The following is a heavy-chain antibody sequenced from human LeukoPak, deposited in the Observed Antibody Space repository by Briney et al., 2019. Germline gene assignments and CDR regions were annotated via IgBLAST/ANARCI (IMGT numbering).Heavy chain of an antibody. CDR1: GYSISSGYY. D-gene: IGHD2-21*02. V-gene: IGHV4-38-2*02. CDR2: IYHSGST. Sequence: SETLSLTCTVSGYSISSGYYWGWIRQPPGKGLEWIRSIYHSGSTYYNPSLKSRVTISVDTSKNQFSLKLSSVTAADTAVYYCARQRVYCGGDCYPNFDYWGQGILVTVSS. J-gene: IGHJ4*02. CDR3: ARQRVYCGGDCYPNFDY.